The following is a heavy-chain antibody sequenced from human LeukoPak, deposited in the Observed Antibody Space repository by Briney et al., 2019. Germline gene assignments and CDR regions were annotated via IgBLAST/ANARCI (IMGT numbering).Heavy chain of an antibody. CDR1: GFTFSSYA. J-gene: IGHJ6*03. CDR3: ARGSHYDFWSGYSDNTMDV. CDR2: IKQDGSEK. Sequence: TGGSLRLSCAASGFTFSSYAMTWVRQAPGKGLEWVANIKQDGSEKYYVDSVKGRFTISRDKAKNSLYLQMNSLRAEDTAVYYCARGSHYDFWSGYSDNTMDVWGKGTTVTVSS. V-gene: IGHV3-7*01. D-gene: IGHD3-3*01.